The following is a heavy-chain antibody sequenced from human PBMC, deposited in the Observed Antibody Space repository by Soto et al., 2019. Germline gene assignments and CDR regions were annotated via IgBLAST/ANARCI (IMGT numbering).Heavy chain of an antibody. V-gene: IGHV3-21*01. D-gene: IGHD2-15*01. CDR3: ATFPEYCSGVSCYSGPGRFVDY. Sequence: GGSLRLSCAASGFTFSSYSMNWVRQAPGKGLEWVSSISSSSSYIYYADSVKGRFTISRDNAKNSLFLQMDSLRAEDTAVYYCATFPEYCSGVSCYSGPGRFVDYWGQGTLVTVSS. CDR1: GFTFSSYS. CDR2: ISSSSSYI. J-gene: IGHJ4*02.